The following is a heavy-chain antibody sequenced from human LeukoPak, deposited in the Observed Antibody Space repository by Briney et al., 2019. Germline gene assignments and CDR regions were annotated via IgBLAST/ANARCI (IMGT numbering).Heavy chain of an antibody. CDR2: IWYDGSNK. D-gene: IGHD4-17*01. CDR1: GFTFSSYG. Sequence: GGSLRLSCAASGFTFSSYGMHWVRQAPGKGLEWVALIWYDGSNKYYADSVKGRFTISRDNSKNTLYLQMNSLRAEDTAVYYCAKDPTTEPYVWGQGTLVTVSS. J-gene: IGHJ4*02. CDR3: AKDPTTEPYV. V-gene: IGHV3-33*06.